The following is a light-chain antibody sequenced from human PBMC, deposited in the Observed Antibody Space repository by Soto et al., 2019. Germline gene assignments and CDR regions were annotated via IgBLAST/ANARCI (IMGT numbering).Light chain of an antibody. CDR3: QQSFNTPQT. V-gene: IGKV1-39*01. CDR2: AAS. J-gene: IGKJ1*01. Sequence: DMQMTQSPSSLSASVGDRVSITCRASQTMVRYLNWYQQKPGKPPKLLIYAASTLKSGVPSRFSGSGSGTDFTLTISSLQPEDFATYSCQQSFNTPQTFGQGTKGDIK. CDR1: QTMVRY.